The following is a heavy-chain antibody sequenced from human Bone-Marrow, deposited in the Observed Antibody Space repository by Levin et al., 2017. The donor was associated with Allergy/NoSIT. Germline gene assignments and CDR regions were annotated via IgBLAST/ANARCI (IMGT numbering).Heavy chain of an antibody. D-gene: IGHD3-10*02. Sequence: GESLKISCAASGFTFSDYYIDWVRQAPGKGMEWVGRSRNKANSYTTEYAASVRGRFTISRDDSKKSLYLQMNSLKTEDTAIYYCTSLLIIFGDVSPWGQGTLVTV. CDR2: SRNKANSYTT. J-gene: IGHJ5*02. V-gene: IGHV3-72*01. CDR1: GFTFSDYY. CDR3: TSLLIIFGDVSP.